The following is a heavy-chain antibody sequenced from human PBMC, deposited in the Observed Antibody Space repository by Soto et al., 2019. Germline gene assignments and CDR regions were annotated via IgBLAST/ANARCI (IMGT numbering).Heavy chain of an antibody. V-gene: IGHV3-30-3*01. CDR3: ARDDDFWSGYSFDY. CDR1: GFTFNSYA. Sequence: GGSLRLSCAASGFTFNSYAMHWVRQAPGKGLEWVAVISYDGSNKYYADSVKGRFTISRDISKNTLYLQMNSLRAEDTAVYYCARDDDFWSGYSFDYWGQGTLVTVSS. CDR2: ISYDGSNK. J-gene: IGHJ4*02. D-gene: IGHD3-3*01.